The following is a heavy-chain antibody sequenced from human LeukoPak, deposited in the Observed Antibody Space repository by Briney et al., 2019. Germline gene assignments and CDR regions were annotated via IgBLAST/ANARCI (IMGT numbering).Heavy chain of an antibody. CDR3: AREGGYCSSTSCYGIGWWTTVTTGDFDY. Sequence: PSETLSLTCTVSGESISGFYWTWIRQPPGKGLEWIGYIYYSGSTNYNPSLKSRVTISVDTSKNQFSLKLSSVTAADTAVYYCAREGGYCSSTSCYGIGWWTTVTTGDFDYWGQGTLVTVSS. CDR2: IYYSGST. V-gene: IGHV4-59*12. D-gene: IGHD2-2*01. J-gene: IGHJ4*02. CDR1: GESISGFY.